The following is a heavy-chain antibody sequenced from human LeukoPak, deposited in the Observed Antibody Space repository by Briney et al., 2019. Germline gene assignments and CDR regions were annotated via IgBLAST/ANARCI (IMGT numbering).Heavy chain of an antibody. CDR2: IYYSGRT. CDR3: ASAYYDILGGHFDY. D-gene: IGHD3-9*01. CDR1: YGSISDISYY. J-gene: IGHJ4*02. Sequence: PSETLSLTCTVSYGSISDISYYWGWIRQPPGKGLEWIGSIYYSGRTHYNSSLKSRVTISVGTSKNQFSLKVTSVTAADTAVYYCASAYYDILGGHFDYWGQGTLVTVSS. V-gene: IGHV4-39*07.